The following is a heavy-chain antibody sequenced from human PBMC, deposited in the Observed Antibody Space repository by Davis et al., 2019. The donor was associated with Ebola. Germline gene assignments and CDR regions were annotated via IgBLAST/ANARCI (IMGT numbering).Heavy chain of an antibody. J-gene: IGHJ6*03. CDR2: INHSGST. CDR3: LRRGGDYCSGCSCYSSHYSYYMDV. D-gene: IGHD2-15*01. CDR1: GGSFSGYY. V-gene: IGHV4-34*01. Sequence: SETLSLTCAVYGGSFSGYYWSWIRQPPGKGLEWIGEINHSGSTNYNPSLKSRVTISVDTSKNQFSVKLTSVTAADTAVYYCLRRGGDYCSGCSCYSSHYSYYMDVWGQGTAVTVSS.